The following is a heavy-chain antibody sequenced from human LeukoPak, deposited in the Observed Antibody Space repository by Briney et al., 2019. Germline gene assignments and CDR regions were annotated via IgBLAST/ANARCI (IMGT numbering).Heavy chain of an antibody. D-gene: IGHD1-26*01. J-gene: IGHJ4*02. CDR3: ARDQYGSPVGAISFDY. CDR2: ISYDGSNK. CDR1: GFTFSSYA. Sequence: GGSLRLSCAASGFTFSSYAMHWVRQAPGKGLEWVAVISYDGSNKYYADSVKGRFTTSRDNSKNTLYLQMNSLRAEDTAVYYCARDQYGSPVGAISFDYWGQGTLVTVSS. V-gene: IGHV3-30-3*01.